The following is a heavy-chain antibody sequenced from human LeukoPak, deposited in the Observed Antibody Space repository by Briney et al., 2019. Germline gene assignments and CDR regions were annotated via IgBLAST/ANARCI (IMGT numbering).Heavy chain of an antibody. J-gene: IGHJ6*02. CDR1: AFTFSSYS. CDR3: AGPGYSSGWYRLSRYTGMDV. CDR2: ISSSNSYI. V-gene: IGHV3-21*01. D-gene: IGHD6-19*01. Sequence: GGSLRLSCAASAFTFSSYSMNWVRQPPGKGLDRVSSISSSNSYIYYADSVKGRFTISRDNAKNSLYLQMNSLRAEVTAVYYRAGPGYSSGWYRLSRYTGMDVWGQGTTVTVSS.